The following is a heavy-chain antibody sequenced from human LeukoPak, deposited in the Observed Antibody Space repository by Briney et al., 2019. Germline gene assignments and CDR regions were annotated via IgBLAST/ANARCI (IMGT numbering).Heavy chain of an antibody. D-gene: IGHD2-8*01. CDR2: IYYSGST. CDR3: ARGYCTNGVCYRYDAFDI. CDR1: GGSISSSSYY. Sequence: SETLSLTCTVSGGSISSSSYYWGWIRQPPGKGLEWIGSIYYSGSTYYNPSLKSRVTISVDTSKHQFSLKLSSVTAADTAVYYCARGYCTNGVCYRYDAFDIWGQGTMVTVSS. J-gene: IGHJ3*02. V-gene: IGHV4-39*07.